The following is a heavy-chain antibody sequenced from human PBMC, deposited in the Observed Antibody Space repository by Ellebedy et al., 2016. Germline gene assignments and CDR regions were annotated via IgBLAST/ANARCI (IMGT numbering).Heavy chain of an antibody. J-gene: IGHJ4*02. CDR1: GDSISSYY. CDR3: AREVIAGGDLDY. Sequence: SETLSLXXTVSGDSISSYYWNWIRQPPGKGLEWIGYIYSSGSTNYNPSLKSRVTISVDTSKNQFSLKLSSVTAADTAMYYCAREVIAGGDLDYWGQGTLVTVSS. CDR2: IYSSGST. V-gene: IGHV4-59*01. D-gene: IGHD2-21*01.